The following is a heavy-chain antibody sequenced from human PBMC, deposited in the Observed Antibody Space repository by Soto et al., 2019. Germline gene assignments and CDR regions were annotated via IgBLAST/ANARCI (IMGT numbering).Heavy chain of an antibody. D-gene: IGHD6-19*01. CDR2: ITDDGSEK. Sequence: EVQLVESGGGLVQPGGSLRLSCLASEFTFNTYWMNWVRQAPGRGLEWVANITDDGSEKNYVDSVKGRFTISRDNAKNSLYLQMHSLRGEDTAVYFCSRDWGTPGRGSAVGYYYHYGMDVWGQGTTVTFSS. V-gene: IGHV3-7*05. CDR3: SRDWGTPGRGSAVGYYYHYGMDV. CDR1: EFTFNTYW. J-gene: IGHJ6*02.